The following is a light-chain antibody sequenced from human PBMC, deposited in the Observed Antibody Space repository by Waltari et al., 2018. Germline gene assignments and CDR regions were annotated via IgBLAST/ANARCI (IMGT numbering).Light chain of an antibody. J-gene: IGLJ1*01. Sequence: QSVLTQPPSATGSPGQSVTLSCTGPNSAVGASNYVSWYQQHPGKVPKLLIYEVTKRPSGVPDRFSGSKSGNTASLTVSGLQADDEADYYCSSYAHNNHFVFGTGTKVTVL. V-gene: IGLV2-8*01. CDR1: NSAVGASNY. CDR3: SSYAHNNHFV. CDR2: EVT.